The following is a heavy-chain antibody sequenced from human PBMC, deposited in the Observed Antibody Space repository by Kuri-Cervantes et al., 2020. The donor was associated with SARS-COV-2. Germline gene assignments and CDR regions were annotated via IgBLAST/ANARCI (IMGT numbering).Heavy chain of an antibody. CDR3: ARPDCTINGVCFMDV. CDR1: GFTFSGSG. D-gene: IGHD2-8*01. J-gene: IGHJ6*02. Sequence: SLKISCVASGFTFSGSGMHWVRQAPGKGLEWVALISYDGTNKFYADSVKGRFTISRDNSRNTLYLQMNSLRAEDTAVFYCARPDCTINGVCFMDVWGQGTTVTVSS. V-gene: IGHV3-30-3*01. CDR2: ISYDGTNK.